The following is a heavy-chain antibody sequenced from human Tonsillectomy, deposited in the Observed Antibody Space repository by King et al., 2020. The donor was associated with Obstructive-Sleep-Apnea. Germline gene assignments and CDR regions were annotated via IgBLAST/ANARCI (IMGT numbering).Heavy chain of an antibody. Sequence: VQLVQSGGGVVQPGGSLRPSCAASGFTFSSYGMHWVRQAPGKGLEWVAVISYDGNNKYYADSVKGRFNISRDNSKNTLYLQMNSLRAEDTAMYYCAKCYNSGSYYNGPRGWGQGTLVTVSS. V-gene: IGHV3-30*18. D-gene: IGHD3-10*01. CDR2: ISYDGNNK. CDR3: AKCYNSGSYYNGPRG. CDR1: GFTFSSYG. J-gene: IGHJ4*02.